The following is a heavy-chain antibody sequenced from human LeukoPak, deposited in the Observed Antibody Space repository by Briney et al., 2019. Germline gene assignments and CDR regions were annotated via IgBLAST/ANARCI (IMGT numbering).Heavy chain of an antibody. D-gene: IGHD6-6*01. CDR3: ERATSIAARPGYYCYMDV. CDR1: GGSFSGYY. CDR2: INHSGST. V-gene: IGHV4-34*01. J-gene: IGHJ6*03. Sequence: SETLSLTCAVYGGSFSGYYWSWIRQPPGKGLEWIGEINHSGSTNYNPSLKSRVTISVDPSNKPFSLKLSSVTAADTAVYDCERATSIAARPGYYCYMDVWGKGTTVTVSS.